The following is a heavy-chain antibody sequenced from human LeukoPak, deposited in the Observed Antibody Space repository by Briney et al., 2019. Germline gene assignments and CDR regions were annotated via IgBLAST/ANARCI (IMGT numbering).Heavy chain of an antibody. CDR1: GGTFSSYA. CDR3: ARDPAYGDSYNWFDP. V-gene: IGHV1-69*13. Sequence: SVKVSCKASGGTFSSYAISWVRQAPGQGLEWMGGIIPIFGTANYAQKSQGRVTITADESTSTAYMELSSLRSEGTAVYYCARDPAYGDSYNWFDPWGQGTLVTVSS. J-gene: IGHJ5*02. D-gene: IGHD4-17*01. CDR2: IIPIFGTA.